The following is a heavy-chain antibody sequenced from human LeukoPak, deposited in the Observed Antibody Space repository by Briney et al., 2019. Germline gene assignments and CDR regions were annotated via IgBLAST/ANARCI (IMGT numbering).Heavy chain of an antibody. J-gene: IGHJ6*04. D-gene: IGHD1-14*01. Sequence: GGSLRLSCAASGFTFSSYWMHWVRQAPGKGLVWVSRINSDGGSTSYADSVKGRFTISRDNAKNTLYLQMNSLRAVDTAVYYCAREPDYYYGMDVWGKGTTVTVSS. CDR3: AREPDYYYGMDV. CDR1: GFTFSSYW. V-gene: IGHV3-74*01. CDR2: INSDGGST.